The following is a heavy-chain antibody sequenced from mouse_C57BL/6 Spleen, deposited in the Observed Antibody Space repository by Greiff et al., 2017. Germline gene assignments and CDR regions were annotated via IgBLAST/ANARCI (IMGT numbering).Heavy chain of an antibody. J-gene: IGHJ1*03. CDR3: ARSSGPNYDYDKDWYVDV. Sequence: QQSCTASGYTFTSYWMHWVKQRPGRGLEWIGRIDPNSGGTKYNEKFKSKATLTVDKPSSTAYMQLSSLTSEDSAVYYCARSSGPNYDYDKDWYVDVWGTGTTVTVSS. D-gene: IGHD2-4*01. CDR1: GYTFTSYW. CDR2: IDPNSGGT. V-gene: IGHV1-72*01.